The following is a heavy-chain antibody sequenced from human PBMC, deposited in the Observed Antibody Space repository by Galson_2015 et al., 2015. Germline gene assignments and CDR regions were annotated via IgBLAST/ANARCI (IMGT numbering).Heavy chain of an antibody. J-gene: IGHJ6*03. CDR2: INAGNGNT. CDR1: GYTFTSYA. V-gene: IGHV1-3*01. Sequence: SVKVSCKASGYTFTSYAVHWVRQAPGQRLEWMGWINAGNGNTKYSQKFQGRVTITRDTSASTAYMELSSLRSEDTAVYYCARGGLRYFDWLLPNYYMDVWGKGTTVTVSS. CDR3: ARGGLRYFDWLLPNYYMDV. D-gene: IGHD3-9*01.